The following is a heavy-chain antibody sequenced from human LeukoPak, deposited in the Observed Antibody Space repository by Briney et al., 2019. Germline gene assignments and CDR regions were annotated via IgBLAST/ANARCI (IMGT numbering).Heavy chain of an antibody. CDR2: IYYTGST. CDR1: GGSISTYY. D-gene: IGHD1-26*01. CDR3: ARAIGGSYSAWFDP. J-gene: IGHJ5*02. Sequence: SETLSLTCSVSGGSISTYYWTWIRQPPGKGLEWIGYIYYTGSTNYNPSLKSRATMSVDTSKSQLSLKMTSVTAADTAVYYCARAIGGSYSAWFDPWGQGTLVTVSS. V-gene: IGHV4-59*08.